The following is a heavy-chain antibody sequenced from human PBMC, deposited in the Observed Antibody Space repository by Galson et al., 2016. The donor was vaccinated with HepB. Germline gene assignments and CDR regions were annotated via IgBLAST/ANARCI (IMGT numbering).Heavy chain of an antibody. Sequence: SLRLSCAASGFTFSSYSMNWVRQAPGKGLEWVSSISSSSSYMYYADSVKGRFTISRDNAKNSLYLQMNGLRAEDTAVYYCARDMHRPYYYDSSGYGDMGYYFDYWGQGTLVTVSS. CDR2: ISSSSSYM. J-gene: IGHJ4*02. CDR3: ARDMHRPYYYDSSGYGDMGYYFDY. CDR1: GFTFSSYS. D-gene: IGHD3-22*01. V-gene: IGHV3-21*01.